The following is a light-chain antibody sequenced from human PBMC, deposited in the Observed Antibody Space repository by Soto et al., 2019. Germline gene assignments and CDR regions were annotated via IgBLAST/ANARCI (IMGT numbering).Light chain of an antibody. J-gene: IGKJ1*01. Sequence: DFVMTQSPDSLAVSLGERATINCKSSQSVLYSSNNNNYLSWYQQKPGQPPKLLIYWASTRESGVPDRFSGSGSGTDFTLTISSLQAEDVAVYYCHQYFNAPWTFGQGTKVEIK. CDR1: QSVLYSSNNNNY. CDR2: WAS. CDR3: HQYFNAPWT. V-gene: IGKV4-1*01.